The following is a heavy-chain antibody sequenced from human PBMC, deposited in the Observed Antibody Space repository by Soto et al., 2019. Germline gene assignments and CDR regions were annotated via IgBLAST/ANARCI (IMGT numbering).Heavy chain of an antibody. Sequence: PSGTLSLTCDVYGGSFSGYYWCWIRQSPGKGLEWIGQIKHSGGTNYNPLLKSRVTISVDTPRNQFSLKLSSVTAADTAVYFCARTYYYRSGTYFAWFDPWGQGTLVTVS. V-gene: IGHV4-34*01. CDR2: IKHSGGT. D-gene: IGHD3-10*01. CDR1: GGSFSGYY. CDR3: ARTYYYRSGTYFAWFDP. J-gene: IGHJ5*02.